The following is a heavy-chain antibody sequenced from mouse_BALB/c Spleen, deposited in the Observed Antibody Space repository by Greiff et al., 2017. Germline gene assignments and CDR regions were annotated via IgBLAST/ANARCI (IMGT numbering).Heavy chain of an antibody. V-gene: IGHV3-2*02. Sequence: EVQGVESGPGLVKPSQSLSLTCTVTGYSITSDYAWNWIRQFPGNKLEWMGYISYSGSTSYNPSLKSRISITRDTSKNQFFLQLNSVTTEDTATYYCARNGNYVEWYFDVWGAGTTVTVSS. J-gene: IGHJ1*01. CDR3: ARNGNYVEWYFDV. CDR1: GYSITSDYA. CDR2: ISYSGST. D-gene: IGHD2-1*01.